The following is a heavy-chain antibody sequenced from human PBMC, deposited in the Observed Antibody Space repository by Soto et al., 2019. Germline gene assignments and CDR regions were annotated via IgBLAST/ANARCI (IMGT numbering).Heavy chain of an antibody. CDR3: ANPDGDYYFDY. CDR2: ISGSGGSI. D-gene: IGHD4-17*01. Sequence: GGSLRLSCAASGFTFSSYAMSWVRQAPGKGLEWVSAISGSGGSIYYADSVKGRFTISRDNSKNTLYLQMNSLRAEDTAVYYCANPDGDYYFDYWGQGTLVTVSS. V-gene: IGHV3-23*01. J-gene: IGHJ4*02. CDR1: GFTFSSYA.